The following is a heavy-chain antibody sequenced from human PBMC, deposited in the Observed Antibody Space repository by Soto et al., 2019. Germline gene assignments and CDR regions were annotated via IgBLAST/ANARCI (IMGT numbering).Heavy chain of an antibody. CDR2: ISYDGSNK. CDR3: VRLYHTQPDLDY. V-gene: IGHV3-30*03. J-gene: IGHJ4*02. Sequence: GGSLRLSCAASGFTFSSYGMHWVRQAPGKGLEWVAVISYDGSNKYYADSVKGRFTISRDNSKNTLYLQMNSLRAEDTAVYYCVRLYHTQPDLDYWGQGTLVTVSS. CDR1: GFTFSSYG. D-gene: IGHD2-15*01.